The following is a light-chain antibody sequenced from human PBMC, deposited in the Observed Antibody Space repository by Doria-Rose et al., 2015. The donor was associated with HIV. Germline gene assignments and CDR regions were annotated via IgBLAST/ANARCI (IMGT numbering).Light chain of an antibody. J-gene: IGKJ1*01. V-gene: IGKV3-20*01. CDR3: HQYGTSWT. CDR1: QSFSSTY. Sequence: EIVLTQSPGTLSLSPGERATLSCRASQSFSSTYLAWYQQKPGQAPSLLIYDGSTRATGIPGRFSASGSGTDFTLTINRLEPEDFALYYCHQYGTSWTF. CDR2: DGS.